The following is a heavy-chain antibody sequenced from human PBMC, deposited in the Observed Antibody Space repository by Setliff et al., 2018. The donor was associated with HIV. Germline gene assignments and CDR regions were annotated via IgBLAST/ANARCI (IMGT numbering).Heavy chain of an antibody. D-gene: IGHD6-19*01. CDR2: IYPGDSDT. CDR3: ARPVAGASEYFQH. CDR1: GYSFTSYW. J-gene: IGHJ1*01. Sequence: GESLKISCRASGYSFTSYWIGWVRQMPGKGLEWMGVIYPGDSDTRYSPSFQGQVTNSADKSISTAYLQWSSLKASDTAMYYCARPVAGASEYFQHWGQGTLVTVSS. V-gene: IGHV5-51*01.